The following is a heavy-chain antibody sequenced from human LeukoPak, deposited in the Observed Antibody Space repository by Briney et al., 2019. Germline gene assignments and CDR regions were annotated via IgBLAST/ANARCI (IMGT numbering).Heavy chain of an antibody. CDR3: AKERIQLWPRVY. CDR2: ISGSGGST. J-gene: IGHJ4*02. D-gene: IGHD5-18*01. V-gene: IGHV3-23*01. Sequence: PGGSLRLSCAASGFPFSDYWMDWVRQAPGKGLEWVSAISGSGGSTYYADSVKGRFTISRDNSKNTLYLQMNSLRAEDTAVYYCAKERIQLWPRVYWGQGTLVTVSS. CDR1: GFPFSDYW.